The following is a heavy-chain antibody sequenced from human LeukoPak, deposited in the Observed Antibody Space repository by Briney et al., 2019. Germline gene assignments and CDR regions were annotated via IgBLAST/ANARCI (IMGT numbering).Heavy chain of an antibody. D-gene: IGHD3-22*01. CDR3: ARDRSDDSIGDYSYFDY. Sequence: ASVKVSCKASRGTLSSYAISWVRQAPGQGLEWMGGIIPIFGTANYAQKYQGSVTNTTDESTSTAYKELSSLRSENTGVYYCARDRSDDSIGDYSYFDYWGQGTLVTVSS. CDR2: IIPIFGTA. V-gene: IGHV1-69*05. J-gene: IGHJ4*02. CDR1: RGTLSSYA.